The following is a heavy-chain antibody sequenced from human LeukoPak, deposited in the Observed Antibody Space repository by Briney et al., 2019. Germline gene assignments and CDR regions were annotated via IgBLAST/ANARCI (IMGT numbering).Heavy chain of an antibody. CDR3: VREGRGRSGTNAYDI. D-gene: IGHD6-19*01. CDR1: GFSFRRYE. V-gene: IGHV3-13*01. J-gene: IGHJ3*02. Sequence: GGSLRLSCASSGFSFRRYEMHWVRQGTGKRLEWVSAIGTSGDTFYAGSVKGRFTISRENAKDSLYLQMNSLSAGDTAVYYCVREGRGRSGTNAYDIWGQGTVVSVST. CDR2: IGTSGDT.